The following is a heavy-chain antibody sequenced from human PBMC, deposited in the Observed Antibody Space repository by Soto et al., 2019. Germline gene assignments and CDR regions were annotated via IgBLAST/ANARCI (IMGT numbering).Heavy chain of an antibody. V-gene: IGHV1-18*01. D-gene: IGHD3-10*01. CDR2: INAYTGNT. CDR1: GYTFTTYG. Sequence: QVQVVQSGAEVKEPGASVEVACKASGYTFTTYGISWVRQAPGQGLEWIGWINAYTGNTNYAQKLQGRVTMTTDTSTSTADMELRSLRSDDTAVYYCARFYGSGSFPYDYWGQGTLVTVSS. CDR3: ARFYGSGSFPYDY. J-gene: IGHJ4*02.